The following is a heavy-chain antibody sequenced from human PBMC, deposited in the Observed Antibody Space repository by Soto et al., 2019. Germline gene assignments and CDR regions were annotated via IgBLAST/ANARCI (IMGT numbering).Heavy chain of an antibody. D-gene: IGHD2-2*01. CDR2: ISYDGSNK. J-gene: IGHJ6*02. Sequence: GGSLRLSCAASGFTFSSYAMHWVRQAPGKGLEWVAVISYDGSNKYYADSVKGRFSISRDNSKNTLYLQMNSLRAEDTAVYYCANIVVAPAALPLDVWGQGTTVTVS. CDR3: ANIVVAPAALPLDV. V-gene: IGHV3-30-3*01. CDR1: GFTFSSYA.